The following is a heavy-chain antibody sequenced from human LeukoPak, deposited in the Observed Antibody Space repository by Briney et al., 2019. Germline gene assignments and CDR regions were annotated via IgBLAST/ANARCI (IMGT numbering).Heavy chain of an antibody. Sequence: SETLSLTCTVSGGSISSYYWSWIRQPPGKGLEWIGYIHYSGNTNYNPSLKTRVTISIDTSKNQFSLRLRSVTAADTAVYYCARVGEGCFDHWGQGTLATVSS. J-gene: IGHJ4*02. CDR1: GGSISSYY. CDR3: ARVGEGCFDH. V-gene: IGHV4-59*01. CDR2: IHYSGNT.